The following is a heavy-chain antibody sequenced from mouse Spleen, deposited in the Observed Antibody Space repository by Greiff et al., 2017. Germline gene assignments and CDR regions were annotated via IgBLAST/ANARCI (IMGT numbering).Heavy chain of an antibody. J-gene: IGHJ2*01. V-gene: IGHV5-9*04. CDR2: ISSGGGNT. CDR3: ATYSSNFDY. Sequence: EVQGVESGGGLVKPGGSLKLSCAASGFTFSSYTMSWVRQTPAKRLEWVATISSGGGNTYYPDSVKGRFPISRDNASNTLYLQMSSLRSEDTAMYYCATYSSNFDYWGQGTTLTVSS. CDR1: GFTFSSYT. D-gene: IGHD2-12*01.